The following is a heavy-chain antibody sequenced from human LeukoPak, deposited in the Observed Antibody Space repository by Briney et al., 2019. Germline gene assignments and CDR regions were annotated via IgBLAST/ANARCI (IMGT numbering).Heavy chain of an antibody. CDR2: IYSGGST. CDR1: GFTFSSYA. J-gene: IGHJ4*02. Sequence: GGSLRLSCAASGFTFSSYAMSWVRQAPGKGLEWVSVIYSGGSTYYADSVKGRFTISRDNSKNTLYLQMNSLRAEDTAVYYCARGGYGDYPDFDYWGQGTLVTVSS. CDR3: ARGGYGDYPDFDY. D-gene: IGHD4-17*01. V-gene: IGHV3-53*01.